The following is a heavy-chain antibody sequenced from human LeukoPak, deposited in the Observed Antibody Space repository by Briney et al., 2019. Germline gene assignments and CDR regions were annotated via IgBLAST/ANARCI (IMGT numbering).Heavy chain of an antibody. CDR2: IYTSGST. Sequence: SETLSLTCTVSGGSISSGSYYWSWIRQPAGKGLEWIGRIYTSGSTNYNPSLKSRVTISVDTSKNQFSLKLSSVTAADTAVYYCARVSISFPEARFDYWGQGTLVTVSS. V-gene: IGHV4-61*02. CDR3: ARVSISFPEARFDY. CDR1: GGSISSGSYY. D-gene: IGHD3-16*02. J-gene: IGHJ4*02.